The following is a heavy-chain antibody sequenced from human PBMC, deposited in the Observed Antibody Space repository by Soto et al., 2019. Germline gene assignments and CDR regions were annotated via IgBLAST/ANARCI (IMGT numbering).Heavy chain of an antibody. CDR2: MFFDGTNK. D-gene: IGHD1-7*01. CDR1: GFTLSTYA. CDR3: ARAQYPRGNYHPFDS. J-gene: IGHJ4*02. V-gene: IGHV3-33*01. Sequence: QVQLVESGGGVVQPGNSLRLSCAASGFTLSTYAMHWVRQAPGKGLEWVAVMFFDGTNKDYADSVQGRFTISRDNSKNSLYLQMTSLRADDTAVYYCARAQYPRGNYHPFDSWGQGTLVTVSS.